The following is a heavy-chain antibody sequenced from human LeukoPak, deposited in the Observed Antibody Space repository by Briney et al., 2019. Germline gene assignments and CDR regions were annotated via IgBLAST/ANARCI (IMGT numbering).Heavy chain of an antibody. J-gene: IGHJ4*02. CDR3: AREVPAARNFDY. CDR2: INHSGST. V-gene: IGHV4-34*01. D-gene: IGHD2-2*01. Sequence: PSETLSLTCAVYGGSFSGYYWSWIRQPPGKGLEWIGEINHSGSTNYNPSLKSRVTIPVDTSKNQFSLKLSSVTAADTAVYYCAREVPAARNFDYWGQGTLVTVSS. CDR1: GGSFSGYY.